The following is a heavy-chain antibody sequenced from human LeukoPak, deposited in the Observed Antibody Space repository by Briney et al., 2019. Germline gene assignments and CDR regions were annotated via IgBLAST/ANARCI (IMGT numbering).Heavy chain of an antibody. J-gene: IGHJ5*02. Sequence: SETLSLTCTVSDDSITNYYWNWTRQPAGKGLEWIGRIYISGTTHYNPSLKSRVTMSVDSSKKQFSLKLRSVTAADTAVYYCARCGGVLWFGELNWFDPWGQGTLVTVSS. D-gene: IGHD3-10*01. CDR3: ARCGGVLWFGELNWFDP. V-gene: IGHV4-4*07. CDR1: DDSITNYY. CDR2: IYISGTT.